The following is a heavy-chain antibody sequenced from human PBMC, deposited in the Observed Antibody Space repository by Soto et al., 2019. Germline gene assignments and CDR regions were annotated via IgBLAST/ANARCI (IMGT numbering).Heavy chain of an antibody. CDR1: GGSISSYY. CDR3: ARASPIQLSLNFDY. J-gene: IGHJ4*02. CDR2: IYYSGST. Sequence: SETLSLTCTVSGGSISSYYWSWIRQPPGKGLEWIGYIYYSGSTNYNPSLKSRVTISVDTSKNQFSLKLSSVTAADTAVYYCARASPIQLSLNFDYWGQGTLVTVSS. V-gene: IGHV4-59*01. D-gene: IGHD5-18*01.